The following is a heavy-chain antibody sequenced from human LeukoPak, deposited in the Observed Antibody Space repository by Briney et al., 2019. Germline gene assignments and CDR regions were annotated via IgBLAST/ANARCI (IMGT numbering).Heavy chain of an antibody. CDR1: GFTFSSYA. CDR3: AREGKVATFDY. V-gene: IGHV3-23*01. CDR2: ISYSGGTT. Sequence: GGSLRLSCAASGFTFSSYAMSWVRQAPGKGLEWVSTISYSGGTTYYADSVKGRFTISRDNSKSTLYLQMNSLRAEDTAIYYCAREGKVATFDYWGQGTLVTVSS. J-gene: IGHJ4*02. D-gene: IGHD5-12*01.